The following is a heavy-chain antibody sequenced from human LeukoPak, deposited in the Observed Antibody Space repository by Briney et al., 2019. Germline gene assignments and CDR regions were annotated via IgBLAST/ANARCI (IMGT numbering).Heavy chain of an antibody. CDR1: GFTFSSYG. CDR2: IRYDGSNK. CDR3: AKAPKRGSWYFDY. Sequence: PGGSLRLSCAASGFTFSSYGMHWVRQAPGKGLEWVAFIRYDGSNKYYADSVKGRFTISRDNSKNTLYLQMNTLRSEDTAVYYCAKAPKRGSWYFDYWGQGTLVTVSS. J-gene: IGHJ4*02. V-gene: IGHV3-30*02. D-gene: IGHD6-13*01.